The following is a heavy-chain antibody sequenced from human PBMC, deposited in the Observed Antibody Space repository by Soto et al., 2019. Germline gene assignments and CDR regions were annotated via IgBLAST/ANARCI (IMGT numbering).Heavy chain of an antibody. CDR2: ISTAGDT. CDR1: GFGFNGYD. D-gene: IGHD3-16*01. CDR3: ARGGDRFDGMDV. Sequence: EVQLVESGGGLVQPGGSLRLSCAASGFGFNGYDMHWVGQAPGKNLEWVAAISTAGDTYYLGSVKGRFTISREDAKNSLSLQMNSLRVGDTAVYYCARGGDRFDGMDVWGQGTTVTVSS. J-gene: IGHJ6*02. V-gene: IGHV3-13*01.